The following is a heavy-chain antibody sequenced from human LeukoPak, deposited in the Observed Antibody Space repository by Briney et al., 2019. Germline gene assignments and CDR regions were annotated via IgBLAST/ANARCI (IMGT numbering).Heavy chain of an antibody. V-gene: IGHV5-10-1*01. D-gene: IGHD3-22*01. J-gene: IGHJ4*02. CDR2: IDPSDSYT. CDR3: ARRNYYYDSSGYYYYFDY. Sequence: GESLKISCKGSGYIFTSYWISWVRQMPGKGLEWMGRIDPSDSYTNYSPSFQGHVTISADKSISTAYLQWSSLKDSDTAMYYCARRNYYYDSSGYYYYFDYWGQGTLVTVSS. CDR1: GYIFTSYW.